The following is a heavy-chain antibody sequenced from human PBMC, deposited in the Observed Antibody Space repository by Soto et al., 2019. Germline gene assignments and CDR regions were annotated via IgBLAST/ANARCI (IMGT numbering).Heavy chain of an antibody. CDR3: AKGWQQLVSGPATFDY. Sequence: GGSLRLSCAASGFTFSSYGMHWVRRAPGKGLEWVAVISYDGSNKYYADSVKGRFTISRDNSKNTLYLQMNSLRAEDTAVYYCAKGWQQLVSGPATFDYWGQGTLVTVSS. V-gene: IGHV3-30*18. J-gene: IGHJ4*02. D-gene: IGHD6-13*01. CDR2: ISYDGSNK. CDR1: GFTFSSYG.